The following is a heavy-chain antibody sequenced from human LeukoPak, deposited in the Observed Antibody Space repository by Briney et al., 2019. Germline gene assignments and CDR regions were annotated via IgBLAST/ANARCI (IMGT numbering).Heavy chain of an antibody. CDR2: IFHNGNT. CDR3: AKGVVGP. V-gene: IGHV4-39*07. CDR1: GGSISSSIYY. Sequence: SETLSLTCTVSGGSISSSIYYWGWIRQPPGKGLEWIGSIFHNGNTYYNSSLKSRVTISVDTSKSQISLNLSSVTAADTAVYYCAKGVVGPWGQGTLVTVSS. D-gene: IGHD1-26*01. J-gene: IGHJ5*02.